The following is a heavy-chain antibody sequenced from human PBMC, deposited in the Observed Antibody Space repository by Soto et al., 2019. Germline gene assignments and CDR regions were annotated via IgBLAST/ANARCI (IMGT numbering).Heavy chain of an antibody. J-gene: IGHJ5*02. CDR1: GGSISSGDYY. D-gene: IGHD2-21*02. Sequence: QVQLQESGPGLVKPSQTLSLTCTVSGGSISSGDYYWSWIRQPPGKGLEWIGYIYYSGSTYYNPSLTSRVTISVDTSKNQFSLKLSSVTAADTAVYYCARDGDGGNSHGWFDPWGQGTLVTVSS. V-gene: IGHV4-30-4*01. CDR3: ARDGDGGNSHGWFDP. CDR2: IYYSGST.